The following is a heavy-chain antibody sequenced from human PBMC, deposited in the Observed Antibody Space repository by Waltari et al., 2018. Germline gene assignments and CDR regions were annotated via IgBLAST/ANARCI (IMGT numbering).Heavy chain of an antibody. D-gene: IGHD2-2*01. Sequence: QVQLVQSGAEVKKPGASVKVSCKASGYIFTSPYMPWVRQAPGQGLEWMGGIIPIFGTANYAQKFQGRVTITADESTSTAYMELSSLRSEDTAVYYCATSRSHCSSTSCHLDYWGQGTLVTVSS. CDR3: ATSRSHCSSTSCHLDY. V-gene: IGHV1-69*01. CDR1: GYIFTSPY. CDR2: IIPIFGTA. J-gene: IGHJ4*02.